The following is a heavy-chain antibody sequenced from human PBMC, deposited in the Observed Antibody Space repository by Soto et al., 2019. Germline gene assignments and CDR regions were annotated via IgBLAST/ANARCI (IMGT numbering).Heavy chain of an antibody. J-gene: IGHJ6*02. Sequence: GASVKVSCKASGYTFTGYYMHWVRQAPGQGLEWMGWINPNSGGTNYAQKFQGWVTMTRDTSISTAYMELSRLRSDDTAVYYCARDRASGTPTYYYYGMDVWGQGTTVPVSS. V-gene: IGHV1-2*04. CDR2: INPNSGGT. CDR3: ARDRASGTPTYYYYGMDV. D-gene: IGHD3-10*01. CDR1: GYTFTGYY.